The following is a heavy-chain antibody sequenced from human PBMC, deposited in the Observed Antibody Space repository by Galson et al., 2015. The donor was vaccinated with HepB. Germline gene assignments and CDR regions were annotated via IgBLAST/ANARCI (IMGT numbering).Heavy chain of an antibody. CDR3: AKVFPEKTSGWYRQALYYFDS. D-gene: IGHD6-19*01. CDR1: GFTFSYYA. V-gene: IGHV3-23*01. Sequence: SLRLSCAASGFTFSYYAMSWVRQAPGKGLEWVSAITPSGDDTYSADSMKGRFTISRDNSKNTLFLQMNSLRADDTAIYFCAKVFPEKTSGWYRQALYYFDSWGPGTRVTVSS. J-gene: IGHJ4*02. CDR2: ITPSGDDT.